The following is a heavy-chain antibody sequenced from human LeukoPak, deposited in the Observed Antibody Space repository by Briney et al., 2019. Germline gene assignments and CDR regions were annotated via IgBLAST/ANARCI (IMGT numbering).Heavy chain of an antibody. V-gene: IGHV3-11*01. CDR1: GFTFSDYY. CDR2: ISSSGSTI. D-gene: IGHD3-22*01. CDR3: ARDVYYGSSGYYLYYYGMDV. Sequence: GGSLRLSCAASGFTFSDYYMSWIRQAPGKGLEWVSYISSSGSTIYYADSVKGRFTISRDNAKNSLYLQMNSLRAEDTAVYYCARDVYYGSSGYYLYYYGMDVWGQGTTVTVSS. J-gene: IGHJ6*02.